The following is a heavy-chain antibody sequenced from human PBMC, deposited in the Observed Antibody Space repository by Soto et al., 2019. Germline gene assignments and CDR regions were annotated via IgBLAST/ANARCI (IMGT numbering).Heavy chain of an antibody. Sequence: QITLNESGPTQVKPRQTLTLTCTFYGFSLTTSGVGVGWIRQSPGKAPEWLALIYWDDSKRYSPSLMSRLTITKDTSKNQVVLTMADLDPADTATYYCAHRVLRTVFGLVTTTAIYFDFWGQGTPVAVSS. J-gene: IGHJ4*02. V-gene: IGHV2-5*02. CDR2: IYWDDSK. CDR1: GFSLTTSGVG. CDR3: AHRVLRTVFGLVTTTAIYFDF. D-gene: IGHD3-3*01.